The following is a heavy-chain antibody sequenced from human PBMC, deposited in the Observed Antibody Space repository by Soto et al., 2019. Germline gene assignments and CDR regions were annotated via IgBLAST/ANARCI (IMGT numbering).Heavy chain of an antibody. J-gene: IGHJ5*02. CDR1: GFTFSSYA. Sequence: GGSLRLSCAASGFTFSSYAMSWVRQAPGKGLEWVSAISGSVGSTYYADSVKGRFTISRDNSKNTLYLQMNSLRAEDTAVYYCAKGGYSYRAASWGQGALVTVSS. CDR2: ISGSVGST. D-gene: IGHD5-18*01. V-gene: IGHV3-23*01. CDR3: AKGGYSYRAAS.